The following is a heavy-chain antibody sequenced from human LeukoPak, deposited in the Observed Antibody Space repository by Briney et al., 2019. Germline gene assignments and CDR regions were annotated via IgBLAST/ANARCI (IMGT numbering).Heavy chain of an antibody. CDR1: GFTFSSYW. CDR3: AVLVRYYYYGMDV. Sequence: GGSLRLSCAASGFTFSSYWMHWVRQAPGKGLVWVSRINSDGSSTSYADSVQGRFTISRDNAKNPLYLQMNSLRGEETAVYYCAVLVRYYYYGMDVWGQGTTVNVSS. V-gene: IGHV3-74*01. D-gene: IGHD2-15*01. CDR2: INSDGSST. J-gene: IGHJ6*02.